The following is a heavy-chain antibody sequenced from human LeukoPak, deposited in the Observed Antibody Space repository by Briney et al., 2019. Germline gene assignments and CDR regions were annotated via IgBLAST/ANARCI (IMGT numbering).Heavy chain of an antibody. J-gene: IGHJ6*03. CDR2: ISSSGSTI. CDR3: ARALQCSTEHYYYYYMDV. D-gene: IGHD4-11*01. Sequence: GGALRLCCAAPGFTFSDYYMSWIRQAPGKVLEWVSYISSSGSTIYYADSVKGRFTISRDNAKNSLYLQMNSLRADDTAVYYCARALQCSTEHYYYYYMDVWGKGTTVTVSS. V-gene: IGHV3-11*01. CDR1: GFTFSDYY.